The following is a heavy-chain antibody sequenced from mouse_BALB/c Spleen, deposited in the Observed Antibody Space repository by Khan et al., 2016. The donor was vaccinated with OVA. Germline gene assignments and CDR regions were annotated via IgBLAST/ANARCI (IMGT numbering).Heavy chain of an antibody. J-gene: IGHJ4*01. CDR3: EKDGTRYKYDMDY. CDR1: GYSITSDYA. D-gene: IGHD2-1*01. CDR2: ISSSGST. Sequence: EVQLQESGPGLVKPSQSLSLTCTVTGYSITSDYAWNWIRQFPENKLEWMGYISSSGSTNYNPALKSRISITRDTSKNQFFLQLNSVTTEDTATYYCEKDGTRYKYDMDYWGQGTSVTVSS. V-gene: IGHV3-2*02.